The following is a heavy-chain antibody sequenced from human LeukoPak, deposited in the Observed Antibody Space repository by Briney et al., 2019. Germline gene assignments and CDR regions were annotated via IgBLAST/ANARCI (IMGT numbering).Heavy chain of an antibody. CDR3: TRPQFLGVDY. Sequence: GGSLRLSCAASGFTFSGSAMHWVRQASGKGLEWVGRIRSKANSYATAYAASVKGRFTISRDDSKNTAYLQMNSLKTEDTAVYHCTRPQFLGVDYWGQGTLVTVSS. D-gene: IGHD2/OR15-2a*01. V-gene: IGHV3-73*01. J-gene: IGHJ4*02. CDR1: GFTFSGSA. CDR2: IRSKANSYAT.